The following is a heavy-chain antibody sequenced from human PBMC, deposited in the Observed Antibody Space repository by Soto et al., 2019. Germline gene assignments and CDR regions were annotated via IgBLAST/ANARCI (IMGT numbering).Heavy chain of an antibody. Sequence: SLKLYCKTSGESLSVYPISWVRHAPGQGLEWMGGIIPIFGTANYAQKFQGRVTITADESTSTAYMELSSLRSEDTAVYYCARETAKGDYDFWSGYRANAFDIWGQGTMVTVSS. CDR1: GESLSVYP. CDR3: ARETAKGDYDFWSGYRANAFDI. V-gene: IGHV1-69*13. D-gene: IGHD3-3*01. J-gene: IGHJ3*02. CDR2: IIPIFGTA.